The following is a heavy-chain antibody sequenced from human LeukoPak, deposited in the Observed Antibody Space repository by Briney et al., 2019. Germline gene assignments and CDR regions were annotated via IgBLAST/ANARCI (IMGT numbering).Heavy chain of an antibody. Sequence: GESLKISFKGTGXSFSSYCIGWVREMPGKGLEWMGIIYPGDFDTRYSPSFQGQVTISADKSISTAYLQWSSLKASDTAMYYCARHRGDYRRGFDYWGQGTLVTVSS. J-gene: IGHJ4*02. V-gene: IGHV5-51*01. CDR3: ARHRGDYRRGFDY. CDR1: GXSFSSYC. D-gene: IGHD4-17*01. CDR2: IYPGDFDT.